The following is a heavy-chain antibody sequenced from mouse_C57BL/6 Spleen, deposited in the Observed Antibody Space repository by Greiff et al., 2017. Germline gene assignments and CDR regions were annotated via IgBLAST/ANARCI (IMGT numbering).Heavy chain of an antibody. CDR1: GYTFTDYY. Sequence: EVQLQQSGPELVKPGASVKISCKASGYTFTDYYMNWVKQSHGKSLEWIGDINPNNGGTSYNQKFKGKATLTVDKSSSTAYMELRSLTSEDSAVYYCARSYYSNYCWFAYWGQGTLVTVSA. D-gene: IGHD2-5*01. CDR3: ARSYYSNYCWFAY. V-gene: IGHV1-26*01. J-gene: IGHJ3*01. CDR2: INPNNGGT.